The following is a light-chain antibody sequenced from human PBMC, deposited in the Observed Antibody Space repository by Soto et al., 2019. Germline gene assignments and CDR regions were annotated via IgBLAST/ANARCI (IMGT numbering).Light chain of an antibody. Sequence: EIVLTQSPGTLSLSPGERATLSCRASQSIRSSSLAWYQQKPGQAPRLLIYGGSSRATGIQDRFSGGGSGTDFSLTISRLETEDFSVYYCQQYNNWPPWTFGQGTKVDIK. CDR3: QQYNNWPPWT. V-gene: IGKV3-20*01. J-gene: IGKJ1*01. CDR2: GGS. CDR1: QSIRSSS.